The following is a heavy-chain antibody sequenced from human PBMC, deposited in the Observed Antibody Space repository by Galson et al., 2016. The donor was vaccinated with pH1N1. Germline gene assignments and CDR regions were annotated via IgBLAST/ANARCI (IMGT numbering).Heavy chain of an antibody. D-gene: IGHD5-12*01. CDR2: VYYIGNT. J-gene: IGHJ4*02. Sequence: ETLSLTCAVYGGPLNGNYWSWVRQPPGQGLEWVGQVYYIGNTKYNPSLASRVTISLDTTKNQFSLMMNSMTAADTAVYYCARHGPGYSQQYWGQGTLVTVSS. V-gene: IGHV4-34*01. CDR1: GGPLNGNY. CDR3: ARHGPGYSQQY.